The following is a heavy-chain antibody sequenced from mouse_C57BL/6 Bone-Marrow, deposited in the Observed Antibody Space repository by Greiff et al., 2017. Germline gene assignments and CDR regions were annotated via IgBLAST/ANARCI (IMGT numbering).Heavy chain of an antibody. V-gene: IGHV4-1*01. Sequence: ATGGVDFSRYWMSWVRRAPRKGLEWLGEINPDSCTITYAPSLTDKFIIPRDNAKNTLYLQMSKERSEDTAVDYGACQIDYDYAWYFDVWGTGTTVTVSS. J-gene: IGHJ1*03. CDR2: INPDSCTI. CDR1: GVDFSRYW. D-gene: IGHD2-4*01. CDR3: ACQIDYDYAWYFDV.